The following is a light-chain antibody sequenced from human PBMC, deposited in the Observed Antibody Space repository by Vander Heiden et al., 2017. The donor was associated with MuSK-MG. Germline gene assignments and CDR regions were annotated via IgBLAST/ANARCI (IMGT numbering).Light chain of an antibody. CDR3: QQSYRIPPT. CDR1: QSISSY. J-gene: IGKJ1*01. V-gene: IGKV1-39*01. Sequence: DIQMTQSPSFLSASVGDRITITCRASQSISSYVNWFQQRPGKGPKHLIYASSSLASGVPSRFSGRGSGTDVTLIISGLQPEDFATYYGQQSYRIPPTFGQGTKVEFK. CDR2: ASS.